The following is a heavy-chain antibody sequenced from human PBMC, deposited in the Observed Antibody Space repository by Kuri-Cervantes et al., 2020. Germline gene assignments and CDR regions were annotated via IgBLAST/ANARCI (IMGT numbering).Heavy chain of an antibody. CDR2: ISYDGSNK. CDR3: AKDPNFDY. J-gene: IGHJ4*02. Sequence: GESLKISCAASGFTFSSYGMHWVRQAPGKGLEWVAVISYDGSNKYYADSVKGRFTISRDNSKNTLYLQTNSLRAEDTAMYYCAKDPNFDYWGQGTLVTVSS. CDR1: GFTFSSYG. V-gene: IGHV3-30*18.